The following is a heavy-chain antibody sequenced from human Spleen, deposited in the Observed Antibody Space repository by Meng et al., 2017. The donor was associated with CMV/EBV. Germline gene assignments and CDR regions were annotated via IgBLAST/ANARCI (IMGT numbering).Heavy chain of an antibody. J-gene: IGHJ5*02. CDR1: GGSVSSGSSY. CDR3: AKGDQLIDP. CDR2: IYSSGST. D-gene: IGHD3-22*01. Sequence: SETLSLTCTVSGGSVSSGSSYWTWIRQPPGKGLEWVGYIYSSGSTNYNPSLGSRVTISVDTSKNQFSLKLRSLTAADTAVYYCAKGDQLIDPWGLGTLVTVSS. V-gene: IGHV4-61*01.